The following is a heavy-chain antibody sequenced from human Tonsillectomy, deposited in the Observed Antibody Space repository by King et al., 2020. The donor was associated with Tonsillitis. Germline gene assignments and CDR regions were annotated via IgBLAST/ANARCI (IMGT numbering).Heavy chain of an antibody. CDR3: AREGGKNDYYGVDV. D-gene: IGHD4-23*01. CDR1: CGSISRGGYY. CDR2: IYYSGST. V-gene: IGHV4-31*01. Sequence: QLQESGPGLVKPSQTLSLTCTVSCGSISRGGYYWSWIRQQQGKGLEWIGNIYYSGSTHYNPSPNSQVTISVDTYKNQFSLNLISVTAADTAVYYCAREGGKNDYYGVDVWGQGTTVTVSS. J-gene: IGHJ6*02.